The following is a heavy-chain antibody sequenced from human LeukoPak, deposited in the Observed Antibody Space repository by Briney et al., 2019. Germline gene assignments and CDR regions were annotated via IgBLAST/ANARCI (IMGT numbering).Heavy chain of an antibody. CDR2: IDDYTGDT. D-gene: IGHD3-22*01. CDR1: GGSFTDYF. CDR3: ARGRIAKIVVVHSFSYGMDV. Sequence: SETLSLTCTVFGGSFTDYFWTWIRHSPGKGLEWIGEIDDYTGDTNYNPSLNSRVSISLEKSKNQFSLELRSVTAADTAVYYCARGRIAKIVVVHSFSYGMDVWGQGTTVTVSS. J-gene: IGHJ6*02. V-gene: IGHV4-34*01.